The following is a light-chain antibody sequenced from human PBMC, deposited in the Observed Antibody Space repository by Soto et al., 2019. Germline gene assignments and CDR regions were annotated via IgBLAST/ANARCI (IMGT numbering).Light chain of an antibody. J-gene: IGLJ1*01. CDR1: SSDVGSYNY. CDR2: DVS. Sequence: QSVLTQPASVSGSPGQSITFSCTGTSSDVGSYNYVSWYQQDPGKAPKLIFYDVSNRPSGVSDRFSVSKSGNTASLTISNLQAEDEAAYYCSSYTNSGTYVFGTGTKVTVL. CDR3: SSYTNSGTYV. V-gene: IGLV2-14*01.